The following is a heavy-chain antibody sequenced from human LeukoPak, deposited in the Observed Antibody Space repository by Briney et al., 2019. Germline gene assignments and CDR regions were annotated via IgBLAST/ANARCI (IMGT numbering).Heavy chain of an antibody. J-gene: IGHJ5*02. CDR2: IYSGGST. CDR1: GFTVSSNY. Sequence: PGGSLRLSCAASGFTVSSNYMSWVRQAPGKGLEWVSVIYSGGSTYYADSVKGRFTISRDNSKNTLYLQMNSLRAEDTAVYYCASLFGHTMVRGVRDYWFDPWGQGTLVTVS. V-gene: IGHV3-53*01. CDR3: ASLFGHTMVRGVRDYWFDP. D-gene: IGHD3-10*01.